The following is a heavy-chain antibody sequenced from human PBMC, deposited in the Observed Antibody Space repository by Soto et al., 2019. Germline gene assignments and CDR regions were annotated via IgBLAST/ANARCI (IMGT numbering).Heavy chain of an antibody. CDR3: AKKDVAARPPLD. V-gene: IGHV3-23*01. Sequence: GGSLRLSCAASGLPFSSYVMGWVRQSPGKGLEWVSSITTSGGSTYYADSVRGRFSISRDNSKNTLFLQMNSLRAEDTAIYYCAKKDVAARPPLDWGHGTLVTVSS. CDR1: GLPFSSYV. J-gene: IGHJ4*01. CDR2: ITTSGGST. D-gene: IGHD6-6*01.